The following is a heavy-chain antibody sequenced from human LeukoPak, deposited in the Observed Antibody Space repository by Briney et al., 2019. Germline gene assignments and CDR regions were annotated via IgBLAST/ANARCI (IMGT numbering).Heavy chain of an antibody. D-gene: IGHD6-6*01. J-gene: IGHJ4*02. CDR2: ISASGGTT. V-gene: IGHV3-23*01. CDR3: ARPFYSSSYYFDY. CDR1: GYTFYNYA. Sequence: GGSQRLSCAASGYTFYNYAVTWVRQAPGKGLEWVSAISASGGTTYYADSVKGRFTISRDNSKNTLYLQMNSLRVEDTAVYYCARPFYSSSYYFDYWGQGALVTVSS.